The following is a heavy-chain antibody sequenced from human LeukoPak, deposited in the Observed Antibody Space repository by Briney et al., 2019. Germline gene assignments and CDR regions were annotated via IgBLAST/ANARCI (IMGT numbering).Heavy chain of an antibody. CDR2: IHYSGST. J-gene: IGHJ4*02. CDR3: AITWFRDQGGNY. D-gene: IGHD3-10*01. V-gene: IGHV4-39*01. Sequence: PSETLSLTCSVSGGSISSSSYYWGWIRQPPGKGLEWIGNIHYSGSTIYNPSLKSRVTISVDTSKNQFSLKLNSVTAADTAVYYCAITWFRDQGGNYWGQGTLVTVSS. CDR1: GGSISSSSYY.